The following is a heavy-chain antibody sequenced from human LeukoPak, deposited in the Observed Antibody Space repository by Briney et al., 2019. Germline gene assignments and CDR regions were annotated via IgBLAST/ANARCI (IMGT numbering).Heavy chain of an antibody. CDR1: GFTVSSNY. D-gene: IGHD6-19*01. Sequence: GGSLRLSCAASGFTVSSNYMSWVRQAPGKGLEWVSVIYSGGTTNHADSVKGRFTISRDNSKNTLYLQMNSLRAEDTAVYYCARDRGIAVAHYGMDVWGQGTTVTVSS. CDR3: ARDRGIAVAHYGMDV. CDR2: IYSGGTT. V-gene: IGHV3-66*02. J-gene: IGHJ6*02.